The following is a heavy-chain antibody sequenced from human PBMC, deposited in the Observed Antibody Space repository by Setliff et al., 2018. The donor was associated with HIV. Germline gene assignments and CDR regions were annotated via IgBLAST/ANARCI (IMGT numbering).Heavy chain of an antibody. V-gene: IGHV1-2*02. CDR2: IYPNSGGT. Sequence: ASVKVSCKASGYTLTDYYMHWVRQAPGQGLEWMGWIYPNSGGTNYAQKYQGRVTMTRDTSIRTVYMELSRLRSDDTAVYYCAREIDNYDDSGRAYWGQGTQVTVSS. CDR3: AREIDNYDDSGRAY. J-gene: IGHJ4*02. CDR1: GYTLTDYY. D-gene: IGHD3-22*01.